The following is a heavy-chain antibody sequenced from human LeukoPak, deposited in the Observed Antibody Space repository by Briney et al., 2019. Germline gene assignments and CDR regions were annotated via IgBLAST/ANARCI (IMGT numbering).Heavy chain of an antibody. J-gene: IGHJ4*02. D-gene: IGHD2-21*01. Sequence: SETLSLTCTVSGGSISSYYWSWIRQPPGKGLEWIGYIYYSGSTNYNPSLKSRVTISVDTSKNQFSLKLSSVTAADTAVYYCARVMSGGDGACDYWGQGTLVTVSS. CDR1: GGSISSYY. CDR2: IYYSGST. V-gene: IGHV4-59*01. CDR3: ARVMSGGDGACDY.